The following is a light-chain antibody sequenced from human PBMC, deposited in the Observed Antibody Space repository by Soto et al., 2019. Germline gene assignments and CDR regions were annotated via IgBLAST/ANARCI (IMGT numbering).Light chain of an antibody. CDR2: AAS. V-gene: IGKV1-9*01. CDR1: QGISSY. Sequence: IQLTQSPSSLSASVGDRVTITCRASQGISSYLAWYQQKPGKAPKLLIYAASTLQSGVPSRFSGSGSGTDFTLTISSLQPEAFATYYCQQLNSYPRTFGPGTKVDIK. J-gene: IGKJ3*01. CDR3: QQLNSYPRT.